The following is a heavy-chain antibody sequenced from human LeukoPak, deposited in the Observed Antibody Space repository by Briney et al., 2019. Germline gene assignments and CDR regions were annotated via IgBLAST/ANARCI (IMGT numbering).Heavy chain of an antibody. Sequence: SETLSLTCTVSGGSISSGGYYWSWIRQHPGKGLEWIGYIYYSGSTYYNPSLKGRVTISVDTSKNQFSLKLSSVTAADAAVYYCARAYPLAPRFGEPYNWFDPWGQGTLVTVSS. D-gene: IGHD3-10*01. CDR2: IYYSGST. V-gene: IGHV4-31*03. CDR3: ARAYPLAPRFGEPYNWFDP. CDR1: GGSISSGGYY. J-gene: IGHJ5*02.